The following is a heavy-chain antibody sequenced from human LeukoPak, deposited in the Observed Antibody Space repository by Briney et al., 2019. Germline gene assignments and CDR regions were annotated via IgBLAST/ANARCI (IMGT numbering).Heavy chain of an antibody. D-gene: IGHD5-18*01. J-gene: IGHJ6*03. CDR3: ARQSQLWSSPNYYYYYMDV. V-gene: IGHV4-39*01. CDR1: GDSISRSSYY. Sequence: SETLSLTCSVSGDSISRSSYYWGWIRQPPGEGLEWIGTIYYDGSTYHNPSLKSRVTISMDASKNQFSLKLSSVTAADTAVYYCARQSQLWSSPNYYYYYMDVWGKGTTVTVSS. CDR2: IYYDGST.